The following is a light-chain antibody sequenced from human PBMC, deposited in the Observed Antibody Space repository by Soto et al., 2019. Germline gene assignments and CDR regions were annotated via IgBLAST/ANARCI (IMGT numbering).Light chain of an antibody. CDR1: QSIGNT. CDR2: GAS. CDR3: QQCSNWPPVT. V-gene: IGKV3D-15*01. Sequence: IGWTQSPATLSVSPGDRATLSCRASQSIGNTLAWYQRKPGQAPRLLIYGASSRATGIPDRFSGSGSGTEFTLTISSLESEDFAVYYCQQCSNWPPVTFGQGTRVEIK. J-gene: IGKJ1*01.